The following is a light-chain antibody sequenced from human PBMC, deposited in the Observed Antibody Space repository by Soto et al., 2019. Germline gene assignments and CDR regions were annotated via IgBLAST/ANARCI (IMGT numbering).Light chain of an antibody. CDR1: EILSSSY. CDR2: DAS. V-gene: IGKV3D-20*02. J-gene: IGKJ3*01. CDR3: QQRSNWPLP. Sequence: EIVLPTSPGTLSLSPGHRATLSCRASEILSSSYLAWYQQKPGQAPRLLIYDASNRATGIPARFSGSGSGTDFTLTLSSLEPEECAVYDCQQRSNWPLPVGPRTKVDIK.